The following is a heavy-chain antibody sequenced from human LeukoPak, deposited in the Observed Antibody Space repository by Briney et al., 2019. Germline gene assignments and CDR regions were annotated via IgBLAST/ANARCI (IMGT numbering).Heavy chain of an antibody. CDR1: GGSISSYF. J-gene: IGHJ4*02. CDR3: ARHLYSSGWFPLDY. Sequence: SETLSLTCTVSGGSISSYFWSWIRQPPGKGPEWIAYIHYSGSTNYNPSLESRVTISLDTAKNQFSLKLTSVTAADTAVYYCARHLYSSGWFPLDYWGQGTLVTVSS. CDR2: IHYSGST. V-gene: IGHV4-59*08. D-gene: IGHD6-19*01.